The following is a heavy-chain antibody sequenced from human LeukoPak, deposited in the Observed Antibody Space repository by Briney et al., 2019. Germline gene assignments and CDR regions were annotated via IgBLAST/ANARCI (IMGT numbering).Heavy chain of an antibody. J-gene: IGHJ4*02. Sequence: ASVKVSCKASGYTFTSYGISWVRQAPGQGLEWMGWISAYNGNTNYAQKLQGRVTMTTDTSTSTAYMELRSLRSDDTAVYYCARDYLPIATMVHQLEGYWGQGTLVTVSS. CDR1: GYTFTSYG. CDR3: ARDYLPIATMVHQLEGY. V-gene: IGHV1-18*01. D-gene: IGHD3-10*01. CDR2: ISAYNGNT.